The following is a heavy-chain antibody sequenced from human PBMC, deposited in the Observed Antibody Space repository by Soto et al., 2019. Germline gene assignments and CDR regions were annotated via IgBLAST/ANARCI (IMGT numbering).Heavy chain of an antibody. V-gene: IGHV3-23*01. Sequence: GGSLRLSCAASGFTFSSYAMSWVRQAPGKGLEWVSAISGSGGSTYYADSVKGRFTISRDNSKNTLYLQMNSLRAEDTAVYYCAKVGSTSQIYYYYYGMDVWGQGTTVTVSS. CDR3: AKVGSTSQIYYYYYGMDV. J-gene: IGHJ6*02. CDR2: ISGSGGST. CDR1: GFTFSSYA. D-gene: IGHD2-2*01.